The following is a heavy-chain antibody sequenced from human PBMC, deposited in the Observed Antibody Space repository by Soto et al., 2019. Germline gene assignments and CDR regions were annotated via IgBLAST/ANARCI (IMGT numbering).Heavy chain of an antibody. J-gene: IGHJ4*02. Sequence: VSLRLTCTASGFTFNNYFMSWVRQAPGKGLQWVSAISGTGASTYYADSVKGRFTISRDNSKNTLFLQMNSLRAEDTAVYYCARDVKVALNVPTGGFDLWGPGTLVTVSS. CDR3: ARDVKVALNVPTGGFDL. CDR2: ISGTGAST. D-gene: IGHD5-12*01. V-gene: IGHV3-23*01. CDR1: GFTFNNYF.